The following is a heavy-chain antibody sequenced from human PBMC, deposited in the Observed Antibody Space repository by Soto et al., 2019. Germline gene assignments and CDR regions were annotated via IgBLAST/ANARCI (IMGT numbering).Heavy chain of an antibody. CDR2: ISAYNGNT. Sequence: ASVKVSCKASGYTFTSYGISWVRQAPGQGLEWMGWISAYNGNTNYAQKLQGRVTMTTDTSTSTAYMELRSLRSDDTAVYYCARDFGVKKYSSSMTPSHYYYMDVWGKGTTVTVSS. J-gene: IGHJ6*03. V-gene: IGHV1-18*01. D-gene: IGHD6-6*01. CDR1: GYTFTSYG. CDR3: ARDFGVKKYSSSMTPSHYYYMDV.